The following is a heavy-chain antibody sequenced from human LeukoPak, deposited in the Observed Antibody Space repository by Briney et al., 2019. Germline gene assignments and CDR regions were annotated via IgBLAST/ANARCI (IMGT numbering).Heavy chain of an antibody. CDR2: IYSGGYT. CDR1: GFTVSSNY. V-gene: IGHV3-53*01. D-gene: IGHD3-10*01. J-gene: IGHJ6*02. Sequence: PGGSLRLSCAASGFTVSSNYMNWVRQAPGKGLEWVSVIYSGGYTYYADSVKGRFTISRDNSKNTLYLQMDSLGAEDTAVYYCARLHGYDGSGRDNNMDVWGQGTTVTVSS. CDR3: ARLHGYDGSGRDNNMDV.